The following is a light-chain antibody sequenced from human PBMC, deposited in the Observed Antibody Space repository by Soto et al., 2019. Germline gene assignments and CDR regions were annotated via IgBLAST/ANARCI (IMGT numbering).Light chain of an antibody. V-gene: IGKV3-20*01. J-gene: IGKJ5*01. CDR1: QSVSSN. CDR2: DAS. Sequence: IVMTQSPATLSLSPVEIATLSLRASQSVSSNLAWYQQKPGQAPRLLIYDASTRATGIPDRFSGSGSGTDFSLTISRLEPEDFAVYYCQQYGSSVTFGQGTRLEIK. CDR3: QQYGSSVT.